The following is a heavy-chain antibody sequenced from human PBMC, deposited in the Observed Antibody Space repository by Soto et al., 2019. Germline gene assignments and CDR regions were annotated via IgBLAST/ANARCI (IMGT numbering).Heavy chain of an antibody. V-gene: IGHV1-46*01. CDR3: ARDGNDYVWGSYRYSGWCDP. CDR1: GYTFTSYY. Sequence: QVQLVQSGAEVKKPGAAVKVSCKASGYTFTSYYMHWVRQAQGQGLEWMGIINPSGGSTSYAQKFQGRVTMTRDTSTSTVYMELSSLRSEDTAVYYCARDGNDYVWGSYRYSGWCDPWGQGTMVTVSS. D-gene: IGHD3-16*02. J-gene: IGHJ5*02. CDR2: INPSGGST.